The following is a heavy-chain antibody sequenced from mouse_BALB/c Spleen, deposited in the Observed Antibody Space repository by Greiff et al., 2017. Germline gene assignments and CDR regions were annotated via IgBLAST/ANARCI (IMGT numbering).Heavy chain of an antibody. J-gene: IGHJ3*01. D-gene: IGHD1-2*01. CDR2: ISYSGST. V-gene: IGHV3-8*02. CDR3: ARYWRLRFAY. CDR1: GDSITSGY. Sequence: EVMLVESGPSLVKPSQTLSLTCSVTGDSITSGYWNWIRKFPGNKLEYMGYISYSGSTYYNPSLKSRISITRDTSKNQYYLQLNSVTTEDTATYYCARYWRLRFAYWGQGTLVTVSA.